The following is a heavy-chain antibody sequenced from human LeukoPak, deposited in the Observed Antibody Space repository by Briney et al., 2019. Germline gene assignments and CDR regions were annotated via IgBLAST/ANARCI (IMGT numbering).Heavy chain of an antibody. Sequence: SETLSLTCAVYGGSFSGYYWSWIRQPPGKGLEWIGETNHSGSTNYNPSLKSRVTISVDTSKNQFSLKLSSVTAADTAVYYCARVVPATKWSNWFDPWGQGTLVTVSS. D-gene: IGHD2-2*01. V-gene: IGHV4-34*01. CDR2: TNHSGST. J-gene: IGHJ5*02. CDR1: GGSFSGYY. CDR3: ARVVPATKWSNWFDP.